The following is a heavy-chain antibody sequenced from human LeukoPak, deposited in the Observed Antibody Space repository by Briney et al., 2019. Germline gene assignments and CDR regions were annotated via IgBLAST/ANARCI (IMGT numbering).Heavy chain of an antibody. V-gene: IGHV4-59*08. J-gene: IGHJ5*02. D-gene: IGHD3-10*01. CDR3: ARRRGDYYGSGSYYKGWFDP. Sequence: PSETLSLTCTVSGGSISSYYWSWIRQPPGKGLEWIGYIYDSGSTNYNSSLKSRVTISVDTSKNQFSLKLSSVTAADTAVYYCARRRGDYYGSGSYYKGWFDPWGQGTLVTVSS. CDR2: IYDSGST. CDR1: GGSISSYY.